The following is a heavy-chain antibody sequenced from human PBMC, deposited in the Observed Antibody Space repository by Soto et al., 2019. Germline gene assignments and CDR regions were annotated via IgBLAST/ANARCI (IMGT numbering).Heavy chain of an antibody. Sequence: GGSLRLSCAASGFTFSSYAMHWVRQAPGKGLEWVAVISYDGSNKYYADSVKGRFTISRDNSKNTLYLQMNSLRAEDTAVYYCARGKPAGVQLWLRVGYYYGMDVWGQGTTVTVSS. D-gene: IGHD5-18*01. CDR2: ISYDGSNK. V-gene: IGHV3-30-3*01. CDR3: ARGKPAGVQLWLRVGYYYGMDV. CDR1: GFTFSSYA. J-gene: IGHJ6*02.